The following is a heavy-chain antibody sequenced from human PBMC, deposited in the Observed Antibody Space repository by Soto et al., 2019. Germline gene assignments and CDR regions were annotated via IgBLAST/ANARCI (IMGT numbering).Heavy chain of an antibody. CDR3: ARRADFWEDAFDI. J-gene: IGHJ3*02. V-gene: IGHV5-51*01. CDR1: GYIFTGYW. Sequence: VESLKISCKGSGYIFTGYWICCFLQMPGKGLEWMGIIYPGDSDTRYSPSFQGQVTISADKSISTAYLQWSSLKASDTAMYYCARRADFWEDAFDIWGQGTMVTVSS. D-gene: IGHD3-3*01. CDR2: IYPGDSDT.